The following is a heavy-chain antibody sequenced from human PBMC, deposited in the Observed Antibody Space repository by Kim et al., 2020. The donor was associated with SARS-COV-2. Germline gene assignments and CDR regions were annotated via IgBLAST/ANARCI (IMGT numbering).Heavy chain of an antibody. D-gene: IGHD3-16*01. V-gene: IGHV3-15*01. CDR2: GGTT. Sequence: GGTTDYAAPAKGRFTISRNDSKNTLYLQMNSLKTEDTAVYYCTPYDWFDPWGQGTLVTVSS. J-gene: IGHJ5*02. CDR3: TPYDWFDP.